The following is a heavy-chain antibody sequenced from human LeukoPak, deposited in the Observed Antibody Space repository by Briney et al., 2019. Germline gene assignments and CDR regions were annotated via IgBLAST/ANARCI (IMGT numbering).Heavy chain of an antibody. D-gene: IGHD2-2*01. V-gene: IGHV1-46*01. Sequence: ASVKVSCKASGYTFISYYINWVRQAPGQGLEWMGIINPSAGTTSYAQKFQGRVTMTTDTSTSTAYMELRSLRSDDTAVYYCARSGYCSSTSCPNWFDSWGQGTLVTVSS. CDR1: GYTFISYY. CDR2: INPSAGTT. CDR3: ARSGYCSSTSCPNWFDS. J-gene: IGHJ5*01.